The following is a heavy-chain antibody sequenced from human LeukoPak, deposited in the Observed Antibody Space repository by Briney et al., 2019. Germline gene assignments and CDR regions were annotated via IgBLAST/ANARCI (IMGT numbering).Heavy chain of an antibody. V-gene: IGHV3-66*01. Sequence: GSLRLSCTTSGFTDRSNYMNWVRQAPGKGLEWVSIIYSGGSTYYADSVKDRFIISRDDSNNTLYLQMNSLRVEDTAVYYCAKDPYSSSWTYFDYWGQGTLVTVSS. D-gene: IGHD6-13*01. J-gene: IGHJ4*02. CDR3: AKDPYSSSWTYFDY. CDR1: GFTDRSNY. CDR2: IYSGGST.